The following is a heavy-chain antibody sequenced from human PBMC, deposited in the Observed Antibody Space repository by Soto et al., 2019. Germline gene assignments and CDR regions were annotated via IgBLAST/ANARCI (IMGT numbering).Heavy chain of an antibody. V-gene: IGHV1-8*02. D-gene: IGHD5-18*01. CDR2: MNPGSGDT. CDR1: GPTFTSFG. J-gene: IGHJ5*02. Sequence: ASVKFSCNSSGPTFTSFGISWVQQAPGQGLEWMGWMNPGSGDTGYAQKFQGRVTMTRNISIATAYMELSSLRSEDTAIYYCARMASFGSLNWFDPWGQGNLVTVSS. CDR3: ARMASFGSLNWFDP.